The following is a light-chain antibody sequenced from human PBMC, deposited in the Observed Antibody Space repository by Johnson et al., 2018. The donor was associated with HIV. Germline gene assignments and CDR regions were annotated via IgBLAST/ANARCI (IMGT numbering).Light chain of an antibody. J-gene: IGLJ1*01. Sequence: QSVLTQPPSVSAAPGQKVTISCSGSSSNIGNNYVSWYQQLPGTAPKLLIFDNDKRPSGIPDRFSGSKSVTSATLVISGLQTGDEADYYCGTWDTSLSAPYVFGTGTKVTVL. CDR1: SSNIGNNY. CDR2: DND. V-gene: IGLV1-51*01. CDR3: GTWDTSLSAPYV.